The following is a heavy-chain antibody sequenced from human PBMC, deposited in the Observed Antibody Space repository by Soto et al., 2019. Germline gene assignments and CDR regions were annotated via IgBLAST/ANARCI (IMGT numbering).Heavy chain of an antibody. CDR2: IYSGGST. J-gene: IGHJ6*02. D-gene: IGHD6-19*01. CDR3: ARVNSSGWYYYYYYGMDV. CDR1: GVTVSSNY. Sequence: GGSLKLSCAASGVTVSSNYMTWVRQAPGKGLEWVSVIYSGGSTYYADSVKGRFTISRDNSKNTLYLQMNSLRAEDTAVYYCARVNSSGWYYYYYYGMDVWGQGTTVTVSS. V-gene: IGHV3-53*01.